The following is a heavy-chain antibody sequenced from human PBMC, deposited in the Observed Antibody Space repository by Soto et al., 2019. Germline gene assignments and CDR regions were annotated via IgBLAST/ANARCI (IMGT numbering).Heavy chain of an antibody. J-gene: IGHJ4*02. V-gene: IGHV3-30*03. Sequence: QVQLVESGEGVVQPGRSLRLSCAASGFTFSTYGMHWVRQAPGKGLEWVALMSYYGNNKYYADSVKGRFTISRDNSNNTLYLHMSSLRADDTAVYYCARDPRRMPNTFDYWGQGTLVAVSS. D-gene: IGHD2-2*01. CDR3: ARDPRRMPNTFDY. CDR1: GFTFSTYG. CDR2: MSYYGNNK.